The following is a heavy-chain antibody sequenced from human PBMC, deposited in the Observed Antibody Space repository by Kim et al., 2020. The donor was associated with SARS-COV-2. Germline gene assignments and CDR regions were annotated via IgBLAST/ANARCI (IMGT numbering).Heavy chain of an antibody. Sequence: KGRFTISRENSKNTLYLQMNSLRAEDPAVYYCAKALNFYDSSGYYYYFDYWGQGTLVTVSS. J-gene: IGHJ4*02. CDR3: AKALNFYDSSGYYYYFDY. V-gene: IGHV3-23*01. D-gene: IGHD3-22*01.